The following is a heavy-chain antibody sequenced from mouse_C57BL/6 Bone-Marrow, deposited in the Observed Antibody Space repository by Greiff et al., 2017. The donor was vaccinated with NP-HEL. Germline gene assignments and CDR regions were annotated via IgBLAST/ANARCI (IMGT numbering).Heavy chain of an antibody. CDR1: GYSITSGYY. V-gene: IGHV3-6*01. Sequence: EVQVVESGPGLVKPSQSLSLTCSVTGYSITSGYYWNWIRQFPGNKLEWMGYISYDGSNNYNPSLKNRISITRDTSKNQFFLKLNSVTTEDTATYYCAASEGYLDYWGQGTSVTVSS. D-gene: IGHD6-1*01. CDR3: AASEGYLDY. CDR2: ISYDGSN. J-gene: IGHJ4*01.